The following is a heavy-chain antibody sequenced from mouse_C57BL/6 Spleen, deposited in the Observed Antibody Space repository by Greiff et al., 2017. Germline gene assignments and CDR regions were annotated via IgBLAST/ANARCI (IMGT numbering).Heavy chain of an antibody. Sequence: QVQLKQPGAELVKPGASVKLSCKASGYTFTSYWMHWVKQRPGRGLEWIGRIDPNSGGTKYNEKFKSKATLTVDKPSSTAYMQLSSLTSEDSAVYYCARDVVARDYYAMDYWGQGTSVTVSS. V-gene: IGHV1-72*01. CDR2: IDPNSGGT. CDR1: GYTFTSYW. CDR3: ARDVVARDYYAMDY. J-gene: IGHJ4*01. D-gene: IGHD1-1*01.